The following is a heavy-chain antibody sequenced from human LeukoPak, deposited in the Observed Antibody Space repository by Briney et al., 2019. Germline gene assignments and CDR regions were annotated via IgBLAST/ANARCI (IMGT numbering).Heavy chain of an antibody. Sequence: GGSLRLSYAASGFTVSSYYMTWVRQAPGKGLEWVSVMYSGGSTYYADSVKGRVAISRDNSQNTVFLQMNSVRVEDTAVYYCARSYSNHLFGMDVWGQGTAVTVSS. J-gene: IGHJ6*02. CDR2: MYSGGST. CDR1: GFTVSSYY. CDR3: ARSYSNHLFGMDV. D-gene: IGHD4-11*01. V-gene: IGHV3-66*01.